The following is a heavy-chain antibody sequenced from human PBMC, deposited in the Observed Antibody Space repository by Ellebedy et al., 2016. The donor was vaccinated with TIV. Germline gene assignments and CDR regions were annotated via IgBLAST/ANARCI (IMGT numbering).Heavy chain of an antibody. D-gene: IGHD1-26*01. CDR2: IIPILGIA. CDR3: ATVGATTGYYYYGIDV. V-gene: IGHV1-69*02. J-gene: IGHJ6*02. Sequence: AASVKVSCKASGGTFSSYPISWVRQAPGQGLEWMGRIIPILGIANYAQKFQGRVTITADTSTSTAYMELRSLRSDDTAVYYCATVGATTGYYYYGIDVWGQGTTVTVSS. CDR1: GGTFSSYP.